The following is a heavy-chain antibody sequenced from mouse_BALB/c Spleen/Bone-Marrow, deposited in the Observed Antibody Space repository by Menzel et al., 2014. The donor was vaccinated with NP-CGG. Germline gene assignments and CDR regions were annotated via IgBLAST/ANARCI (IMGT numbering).Heavy chain of an antibody. CDR1: GYAFTNYL. V-gene: IGHV1-54*01. CDR3: ARRDYAMDY. J-gene: IGHJ4*01. Sequence: QVQLKESGAELVRPGTSVKVSCKASGYAFTNYLIEWVKQRPGQGLEWIGVINPGSGGTNYNEKFKGKATLTADKSSSTAYMQLSSPTSDDSAVYFCARRDYAMDYWGQGTSVTVSS. CDR2: INPGSGGT.